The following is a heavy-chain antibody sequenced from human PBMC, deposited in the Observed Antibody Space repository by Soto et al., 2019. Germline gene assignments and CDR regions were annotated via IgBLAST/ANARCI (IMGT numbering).Heavy chain of an antibody. D-gene: IGHD4-17*01. V-gene: IGHV3-33*01. CDR1: GFTFSSYG. J-gene: IGHJ4*02. Sequence: QVQLVESGGGVVQPGRSLRLSCAASGFTFSSYGMHWVRQAPGKGLEWVAVIWYDGSNKYYADSVKGRFTISRDNSKNTLYLQMNSLRAEDTAVYYCAMMTTVTTGSFDYWGQGTLVTVSS. CDR2: IWYDGSNK. CDR3: AMMTTVTTGSFDY.